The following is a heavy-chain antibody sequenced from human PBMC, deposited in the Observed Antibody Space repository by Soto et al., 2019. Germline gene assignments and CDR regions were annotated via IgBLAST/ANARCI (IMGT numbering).Heavy chain of an antibody. J-gene: IGHJ3*02. CDR2: IIPIFGTA. D-gene: IGHD3-22*01. Sequence: SVKVSFKASGGTFSSYAISWVRQAPGQGLEWMGGIIPIFGTANYAQKFQGRVTITADESTSTAYMELSSLGSEDTAVYYCARAKPAPWEHDSSGNLARDAFDIWGQGTMVTVSS. CDR1: GGTFSSYA. V-gene: IGHV1-69*13. CDR3: ARAKPAPWEHDSSGNLARDAFDI.